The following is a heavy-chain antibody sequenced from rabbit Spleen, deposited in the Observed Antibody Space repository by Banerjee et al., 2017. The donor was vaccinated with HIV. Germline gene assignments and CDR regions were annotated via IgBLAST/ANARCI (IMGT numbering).Heavy chain of an antibody. CDR2: AYAGSSGST. CDR3: ARDTGTSFSTYGMDL. CDR1: GFSFSSDYD. J-gene: IGHJ6*01. D-gene: IGHD8-1*01. Sequence: QSLEESGGDLVKPGASLTLTCTASGFSFSSDYDMCWVRQAPGKGLEWVACAYAGSSGSTYSATWAKGRFTISKTSSTTVTLQMTSLTAADTATYFCARDTGTSFSTYGMDLWGQGTLVTVS. V-gene: IGHV1S40*01.